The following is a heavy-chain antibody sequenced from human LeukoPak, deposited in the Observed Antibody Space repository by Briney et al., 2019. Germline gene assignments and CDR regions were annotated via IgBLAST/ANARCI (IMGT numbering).Heavy chain of an antibody. V-gene: IGHV1-24*01. CDR1: GYTFTGYY. Sequence: ASVKVSCKASGYTFTGYYMHWVRQAPGKGLEWMGGFDPEDGETIYAQKLRGRVTMTEDTSTDTAYMELSSLRSEDTAVYYCATDSILTRGTFDIWGQGTMVTVSS. CDR3: ATDSILTRGTFDI. D-gene: IGHD3-9*01. J-gene: IGHJ3*02. CDR2: FDPEDGET.